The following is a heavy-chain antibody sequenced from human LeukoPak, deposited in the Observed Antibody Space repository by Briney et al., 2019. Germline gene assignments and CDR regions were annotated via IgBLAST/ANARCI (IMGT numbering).Heavy chain of an antibody. J-gene: IGHJ6*03. CDR1: GFTFINYG. CDR2: ISGTAGST. Sequence: GRSLRLSCEASGFTFINYGMSWVRQAPGKGLEWVSAISGTAGSTYYADSVMGRFTIFRDNSKNTLYLQMNSLRAEDTAVYSCAKSSSGSGNYMDVWGKGTTVTISS. CDR3: AKSSSGSGNYMDV. V-gene: IGHV3-23*01. D-gene: IGHD3-10*01.